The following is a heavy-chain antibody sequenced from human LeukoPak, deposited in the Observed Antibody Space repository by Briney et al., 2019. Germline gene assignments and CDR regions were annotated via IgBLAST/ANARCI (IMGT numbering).Heavy chain of an antibody. J-gene: IGHJ5*02. Sequence: GASVKVSCKASGGTFSSYAISWVRQAPGQGLEWMGGIIPIFGTANYAQKFQGRVTITADESTSTAYMELSSLRSEDTAVYYCARKGYSYVDNWFDPWGQGTLVTVSS. V-gene: IGHV1-69*13. CDR1: GGTFSSYA. CDR3: ARKGYSYVDNWFDP. D-gene: IGHD5-18*01. CDR2: IIPIFGTA.